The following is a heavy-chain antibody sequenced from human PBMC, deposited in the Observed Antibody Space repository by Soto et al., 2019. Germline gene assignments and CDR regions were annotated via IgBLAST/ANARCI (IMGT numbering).Heavy chain of an antibody. J-gene: IGHJ6*02. CDR2: IYYSGST. CDR1: GGSISTYY. D-gene: IGHD6-19*01. CDR3: ASDRSSGWDQGYGMDV. V-gene: IGHV4-59*01. Sequence: SETLSLTCTVSGGSISTYYWSWIRQPPGKGLEWIGYIYYSGSTSYNPSLKSRVTISVDTSKNQFSLKLRSVTAADTAVYYCASDRSSGWDQGYGMDVWGRGTTVIVSS.